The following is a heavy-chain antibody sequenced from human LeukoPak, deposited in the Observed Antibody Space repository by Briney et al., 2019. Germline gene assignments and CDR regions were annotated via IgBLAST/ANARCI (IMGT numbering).Heavy chain of an antibody. CDR2: TSNDGSDK. CDR1: EFSFSRYG. J-gene: IGHJ5*02. Sequence: PGGSLRLSCAASEFSFSRYGMHWVRQAPGKGLEWVAVTSNDGSDKYYADSVKGRFTISRDNSKNTLYLQMNSLRAEDTAVYYCARCRAPYSWFGELLSLEFDPWGQGTLVTVSS. D-gene: IGHD3-10*01. V-gene: IGHV3-30*03. CDR3: ARCRAPYSWFGELLSLEFDP.